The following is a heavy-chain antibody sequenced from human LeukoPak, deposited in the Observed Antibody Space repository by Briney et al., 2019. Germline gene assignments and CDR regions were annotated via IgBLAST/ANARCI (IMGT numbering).Heavy chain of an antibody. J-gene: IGHJ3*02. CDR1: GFTFSSYW. CDR3: AKTRLNAFDI. CDR2: INRDGRST. V-gene: IGHV3-74*01. D-gene: IGHD2-8*01. Sequence: PGGSLRLSCAASGFTFSSYWMHWLRQGPGKGLVWVSRINRDGRSTSYEDSVKGRFTISRDNAKNTLYLQMNSLRAEDTAVYYCAKTRLNAFDIWGQGEMVTVSS.